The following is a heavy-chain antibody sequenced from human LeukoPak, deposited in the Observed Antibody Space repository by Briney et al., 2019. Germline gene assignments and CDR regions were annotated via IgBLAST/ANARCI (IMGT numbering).Heavy chain of an antibody. Sequence: GGSLRLSCAASGFNFFTYGMHWVRQAPGKGLEWVSAISGSDGGTHYADSVKGRFTTSRDNSKNTLYLQMSSLRADDTAVYYCARLRNTMTTPRFDYWGQGTLVIVSS. D-gene: IGHD4-17*01. V-gene: IGHV3-23*01. J-gene: IGHJ4*02. CDR2: ISGSDGGT. CDR3: ARLRNTMTTPRFDY. CDR1: GFNFFTYG.